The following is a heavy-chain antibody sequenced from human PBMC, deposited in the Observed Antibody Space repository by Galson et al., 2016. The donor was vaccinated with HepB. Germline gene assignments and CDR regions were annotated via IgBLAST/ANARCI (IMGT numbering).Heavy chain of an antibody. CDR1: GFIFTNYT. D-gene: IGHD6-19*01. CDR3: AREGYSSGHCGAFDI. V-gene: IGHV3-23*01. CDR2: IGSGDFT. Sequence: SLRLSCAASGFIFTNYTMTWVRQAPGKGLEWVSTIGSGDFTHYADSVKGRFTVSRDNSKNTLYLQMNSLTADDTALYYCAREGYSSGHCGAFDIWGRGTVVAVSS. J-gene: IGHJ3*02.